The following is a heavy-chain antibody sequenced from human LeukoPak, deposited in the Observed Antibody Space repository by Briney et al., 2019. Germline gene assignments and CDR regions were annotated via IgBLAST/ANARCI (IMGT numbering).Heavy chain of an antibody. Sequence: ASGPTLVKPTQTLTLTCTFSGFSLSTSGMCVSWIRQPPGKALEWLALIDWDDDKYYNTSLKTRPTISKDTSKNQVVLTMTNMDPVDTATYFCARYLYGDSASYFDYWGQGSLVIVSS. J-gene: IGHJ4*02. CDR2: IDWDDDK. CDR3: ARYLYGDSASYFDY. D-gene: IGHD4-17*01. V-gene: IGHV2-70*01. CDR1: GFSLSTSGMC.